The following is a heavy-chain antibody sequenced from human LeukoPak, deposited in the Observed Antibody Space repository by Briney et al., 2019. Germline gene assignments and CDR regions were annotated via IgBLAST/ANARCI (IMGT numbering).Heavy chain of an antibody. D-gene: IGHD3-22*01. J-gene: IGHJ4*02. Sequence: ASVKVSCKASGYTFTGHYMHWVRQAPGQGLEWMGWINPNSGGTNYAQKFQGRVTMTRDTSISTAYMELSRLRSDDTAVYYCARSRDFESSGHFDYWGQGTLVTVSS. V-gene: IGHV1-2*02. CDR2: INPNSGGT. CDR3: ARSRDFESSGHFDY. CDR1: GYTFTGHY.